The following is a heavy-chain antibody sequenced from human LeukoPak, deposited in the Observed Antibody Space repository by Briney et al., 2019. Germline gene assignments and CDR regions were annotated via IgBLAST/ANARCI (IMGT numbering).Heavy chain of an antibody. CDR3: ARGDYYFDI. D-gene: IGHD2-21*02. CDR1: GGSISSPNW. Sequence: SETLSLTCAVSGGSISSPNWWTWVRQPPGKGLEWIGEIYHSGRTNSNPSLESRAIMPVDKSKNQFSLKLTSVTAADTAVYYCARGDYYFDIWGQGTLVTVSS. J-gene: IGHJ4*02. V-gene: IGHV4-4*02. CDR2: IYHSGRT.